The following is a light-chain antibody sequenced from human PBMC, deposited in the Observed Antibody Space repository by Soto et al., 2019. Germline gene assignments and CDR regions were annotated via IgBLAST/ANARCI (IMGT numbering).Light chain of an antibody. Sequence: EIVVTQSPATLSMSPGERATLSCRASQSISSNLAWYQQKPGQAPRLLIYGASTRATGIPARFSGSGSGTEFTLTISSLQSEDFAVYYCQQYNNWPGWTFGQGTKVEIK. V-gene: IGKV3-15*01. J-gene: IGKJ1*01. CDR3: QQYNNWPGWT. CDR1: QSISSN. CDR2: GAS.